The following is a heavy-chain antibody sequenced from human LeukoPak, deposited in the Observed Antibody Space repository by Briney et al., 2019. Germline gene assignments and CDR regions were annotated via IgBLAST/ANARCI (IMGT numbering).Heavy chain of an antibody. CDR1: GFTFSSYS. J-gene: IGHJ4*02. D-gene: IGHD3-22*01. V-gene: IGHV3-48*01. Sequence: GGSLRLSCAASGFTFSSYSMNWVRQAPGKGLEWVSFISSSSGAIYYADSVKGRFTISRDNAKNSLYLQMNSLRAEDTAVYYCARETTRYYYDSSGYQFDYWGQGTLVTVSS. CDR2: ISSSSGAI. CDR3: ARETTRYYYDSSGYQFDY.